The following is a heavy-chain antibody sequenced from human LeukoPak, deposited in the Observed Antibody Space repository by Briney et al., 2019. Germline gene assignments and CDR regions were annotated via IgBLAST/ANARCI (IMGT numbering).Heavy chain of an antibody. Sequence: GGSLRLSCAASGFTFSSYEMNWVRQAPGKGLGWDSYISSSGSTIYYAAALKGRFTISRDNAKNSLYLQMNSLRAEDTAVYYCARADCSGGSCPYGMDVWGQGTTVTVSS. CDR2: ISSSGSTI. J-gene: IGHJ6*02. D-gene: IGHD2-15*01. CDR3: ARADCSGGSCPYGMDV. CDR1: GFTFSSYE. V-gene: IGHV3-48*03.